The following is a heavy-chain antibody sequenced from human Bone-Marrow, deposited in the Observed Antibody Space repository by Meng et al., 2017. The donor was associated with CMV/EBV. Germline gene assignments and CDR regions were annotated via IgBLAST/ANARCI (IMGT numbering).Heavy chain of an antibody. J-gene: IGHJ4*02. Sequence: GESLKISCAASGFTFSSYGMHWVRQAPGKGLEWVAVIWYDGSNKYYADSVKGRFTISRDNSKNTLYLQMNSLRAEDTAVYYCARVWRYCSSTSCYTSPFGYWGQGTLVTVSS. CDR2: IWYDGSNK. D-gene: IGHD2-2*02. V-gene: IGHV3-30*19. CDR3: ARVWRYCSSTSCYTSPFGY. CDR1: GFTFSSYG.